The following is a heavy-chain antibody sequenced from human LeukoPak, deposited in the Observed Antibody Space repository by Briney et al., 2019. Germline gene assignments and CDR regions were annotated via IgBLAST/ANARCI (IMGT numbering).Heavy chain of an antibody. Sequence: GRSLRLSCAASGFTFNTYAMHWVRQAPGKGLEWVATIWYDGSDKYYADSVRGRFTISRDNSKNTLYLQMNSLRAEDTAVYYCGRVGCTGGNCKPYAYYATDVWGQGTTVTVSS. CDR3: GRVGCTGGNCKPYAYYATDV. V-gene: IGHV3-33*01. D-gene: IGHD2-15*01. J-gene: IGHJ6*02. CDR2: IWYDGSDK. CDR1: GFTFNTYA.